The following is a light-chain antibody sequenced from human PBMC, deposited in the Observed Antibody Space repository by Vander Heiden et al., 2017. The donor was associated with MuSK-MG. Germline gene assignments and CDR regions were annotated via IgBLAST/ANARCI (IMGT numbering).Light chain of an antibody. J-gene: IGKJ1*01. V-gene: IGKV4-1*01. CDR1: QSVLYSSNNKNY. CDR2: WAS. CDR3: QQYDSTPQT. Sequence: DIVMTRSPDSLAVSLGERATINCKSSQSVLYSSNNKNYLAWYQQKPGQPPKLLIYWASTRESGVPDRFSGSGSGTDFTLTISSLQAEDVAVYYCQQYDSTPQTFGQGTKVEIK.